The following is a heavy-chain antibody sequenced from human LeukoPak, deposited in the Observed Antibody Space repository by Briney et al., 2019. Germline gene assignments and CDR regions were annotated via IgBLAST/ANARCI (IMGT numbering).Heavy chain of an antibody. CDR3: AREGITIFGVVITTYYYYGMDV. CDR1: GFTFSDYY. Sequence: PGGSLRLSCAASGFTFSDYYMSWIRQAPGKGLEWVSYISSSGSTIYYAGSVKGRFTISRDNAKNSLYLQMNSLRAEDTAVYYCAREGITIFGVVITTYYYYGMDVWGQGTTVTVSS. CDR2: ISSSGSTI. V-gene: IGHV3-11*01. J-gene: IGHJ6*02. D-gene: IGHD3-3*01.